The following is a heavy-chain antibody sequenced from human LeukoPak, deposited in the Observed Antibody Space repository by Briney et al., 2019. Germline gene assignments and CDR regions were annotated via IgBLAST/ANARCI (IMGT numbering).Heavy chain of an antibody. CDR2: ISAYNGNT. V-gene: IGHV1-18*01. D-gene: IGHD3-22*01. CDR1: GYTFTSYG. J-gene: IGHJ4*02. CDR3: ARTYYYDSSGYYYLDVDY. Sequence: ASVKVSCKASGYTFTSYGITWVRQAPGQGLEWMGWISAYNGNTNYAQKLQGRVTMTTDTSTNTAYMELRNRTSDDTAVYYCARTYYYDSSGYYYLDVDYWGQGTLVTVSS.